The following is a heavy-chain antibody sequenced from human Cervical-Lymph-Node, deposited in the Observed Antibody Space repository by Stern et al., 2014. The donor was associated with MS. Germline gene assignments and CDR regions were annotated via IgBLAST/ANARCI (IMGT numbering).Heavy chain of an antibody. J-gene: IGHJ4*02. V-gene: IGHV5-51*01. CDR1: GFKFSIYW. CDR3: ARQTTAWASDV. CDR2: IYPGDSET. Sequence: EEQLVESGAELIRPGESLKISCKGSGFKFSIYWIAWVRQMPGKGLEWMGIIYPGDSETRYSTAIQGQGTMSADKSTSTAYLQWSSLNASDTAMYFCARQTTAWASDVWGQGTLVTVSS. D-gene: IGHD1-14*01.